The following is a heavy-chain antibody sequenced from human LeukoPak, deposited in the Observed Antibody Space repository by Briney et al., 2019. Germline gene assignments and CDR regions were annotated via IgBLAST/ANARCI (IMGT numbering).Heavy chain of an antibody. J-gene: IGHJ5*02. D-gene: IGHD1-26*01. CDR1: GASINTYY. V-gene: IGHV4-59*01. CDR3: ASGGSYFWFDP. CDR2: IYYTGST. Sequence: SETLSLTCTVSGASINTYYWSWIRQPPGKGLEWIGYIYYTGSTNYNPSLKSRVTMSVDTSKNQFSLELSPVTAADTAVYYCASGGSYFWFDPWGQGTLVTVSS.